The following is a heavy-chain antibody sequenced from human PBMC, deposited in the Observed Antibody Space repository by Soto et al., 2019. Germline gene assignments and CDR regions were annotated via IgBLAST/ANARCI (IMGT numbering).Heavy chain of an antibody. J-gene: IGHJ4*02. CDR1: GFTFSSYA. CDR2: ISYDGNNK. CDR3: AKDQRDTYGDYVFDY. Sequence: GGSLRLSCAASGFTFSSYAMHWVRQAPGKGLEWMAIISYDGNNKYYADSVKGRFTISRDNSKNTLYLQMNSLRAEDTAVYYCAKDQRDTYGDYVFDYWGQGTLVTVSS. D-gene: IGHD4-17*01. V-gene: IGHV3-30-3*01.